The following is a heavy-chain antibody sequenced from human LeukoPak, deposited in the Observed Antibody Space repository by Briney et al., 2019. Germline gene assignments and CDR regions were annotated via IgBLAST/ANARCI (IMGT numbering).Heavy chain of an antibody. CDR1: GFPFSSFE. J-gene: IGHJ4*02. V-gene: IGHV3-48*03. Sequence: GGSLRLSCAASGFPFSSFEMNWVRQAPGQGLEWISHISKNGGTIYYADSVKGRFTISRDNAKNSVYLQMNSLRVEDTAVYYCARDFGIVDDRFDYWGQGALVTVSS. CDR3: ARDFGIVDDRFDY. D-gene: IGHD5-12*01. CDR2: ISKNGGTI.